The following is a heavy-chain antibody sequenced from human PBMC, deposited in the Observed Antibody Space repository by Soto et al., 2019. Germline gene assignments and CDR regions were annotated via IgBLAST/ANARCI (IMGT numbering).Heavy chain of an antibody. CDR1: GGSFSGYY. D-gene: IGHD6-13*01. CDR2: INHSGST. V-gene: IGHV4-34*01. CDR3: ARIGYSSSWYRRPFDY. Sequence: QVQLQQWGAGLLKPSETLSLTCAVYGGSFSGYYWSWIRQPPGKGLEWIGEINHSGSTNYNPSIKSRVTRSVDMSKNQFSLKLSSVTAADTAVYYCARIGYSSSWYRRPFDYWGQGTLVTVSS. J-gene: IGHJ4*02.